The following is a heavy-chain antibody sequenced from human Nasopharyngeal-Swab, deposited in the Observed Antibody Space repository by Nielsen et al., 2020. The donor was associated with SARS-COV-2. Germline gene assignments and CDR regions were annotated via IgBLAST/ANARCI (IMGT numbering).Heavy chain of an antibody. J-gene: IGHJ6*02. V-gene: IGHV3-48*01. CDR1: GFTFSSYS. D-gene: IGHD3-10*01. CDR2: ISSSSSTI. Sequence: GGSLRLSCAASGFTFSSYSMNWVRQAPGKGLEWVSYISSSSSTIYYADSVKGRFTISRDNAKNSLYLQMNSLRAEDTAVYYCTTDLAITMVRGVMYYYYGMDVWGQGTTVTVSS. CDR3: TTDLAITMVRGVMYYYYGMDV.